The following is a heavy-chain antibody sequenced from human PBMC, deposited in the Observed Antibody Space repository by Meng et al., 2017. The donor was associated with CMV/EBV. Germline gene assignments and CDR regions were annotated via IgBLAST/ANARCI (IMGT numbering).Heavy chain of an antibody. V-gene: IGHV3-21*01. J-gene: IGHJ6*02. CDR1: GFTFSSHS. D-gene: IGHD3-3*01. Sequence: GESLKISCAASGFTFSSHSMNWVRQAPGKGLEWVSSISSSSSYIYYADSVKGRFTISRDNAKNSLYLQMNSLRAEDTAVYYCARDLLNPAVIRGFWSSHNSTNYYYYGMDVWGQGTTVTVSS. CDR2: ISSSSSYI. CDR3: ARDLLNPAVIRGFWSSHNSTNYYYYGMDV.